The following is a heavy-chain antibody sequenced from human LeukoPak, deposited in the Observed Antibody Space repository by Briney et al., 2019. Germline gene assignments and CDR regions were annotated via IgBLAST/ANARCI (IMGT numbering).Heavy chain of an antibody. Sequence: GGSLRLSCAASGFTFSSYSMNWVRQAPGKGLEWVSSISSSSSYIYYADSVKGRFTISRDNAKNSLYLQMNSLRAEDTAVYYCARDREGATFSAFNIWGQGTMVTVSS. D-gene: IGHD1-26*01. CDR1: GFTFSSYS. CDR3: ARDREGATFSAFNI. J-gene: IGHJ3*02. V-gene: IGHV3-21*01. CDR2: ISSSSSYI.